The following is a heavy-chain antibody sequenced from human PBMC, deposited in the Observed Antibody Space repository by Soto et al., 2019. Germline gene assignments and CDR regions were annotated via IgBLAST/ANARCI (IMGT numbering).Heavy chain of an antibody. CDR2: IVVGSGNT. J-gene: IGHJ6*02. D-gene: IGHD5-18*01. V-gene: IGHV1-58*01. Sequence: ASVKVSCKASGFTFTSSAVQWVRQARGQRLEWIGWIVVGSGNTNYAQKFQERVTITRDMSTSTAYMELSSLRSEDTAVYYCAAVPRSQPHYYGMDVWGQGTTVTVSS. CDR1: GFTFTSSA. CDR3: AAVPRSQPHYYGMDV.